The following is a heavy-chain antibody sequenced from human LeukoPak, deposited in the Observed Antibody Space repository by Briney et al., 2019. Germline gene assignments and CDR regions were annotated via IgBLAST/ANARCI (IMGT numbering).Heavy chain of an antibody. J-gene: IGHJ4*02. CDR3: ARVEAAAGPFDY. CDR2: IYHSGST. CDR1: GGSISSDGYY. Sequence: PSETLSLTCTVSGGSISSDGYYWSWIRQPPGKDLEWIGYIYHSGSTYYNPSLKSRVTISVDRSKNQFSLKLSSVTAADTAVYYCARVEAAAGPFDYWGQGTLVTVSS. V-gene: IGHV4-30-2*01. D-gene: IGHD6-13*01.